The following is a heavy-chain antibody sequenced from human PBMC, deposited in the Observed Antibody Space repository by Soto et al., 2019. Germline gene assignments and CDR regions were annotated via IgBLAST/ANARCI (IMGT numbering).Heavy chain of an antibody. CDR3: ARELDGSGSYRYYYYYMDV. Sequence: ASVKVSCKASGYTFTSYGISWVRQAPGQGLEWMGWISAYNGNTNYAQKLQGRVTMTTDTSTSTAYMELRSLRSDDTAVYYCARELDGSGSYRYYYYYMDVWGKGTTVTVSS. V-gene: IGHV1-18*01. J-gene: IGHJ6*03. CDR2: ISAYNGNT. CDR1: GYTFTSYG. D-gene: IGHD3-10*01.